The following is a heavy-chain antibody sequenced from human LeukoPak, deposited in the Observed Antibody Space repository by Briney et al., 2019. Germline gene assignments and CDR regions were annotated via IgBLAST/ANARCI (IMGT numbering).Heavy chain of an antibody. CDR3: AKDRGTIFGVVMQYFQH. D-gene: IGHD3-3*01. CDR1: GFTFSSYG. V-gene: IGHV3-30*18. Sequence: GGSLRLSCAASGFTFSSYGMHWVRQAPGKGLEWVAVISYDGSNKYYADSVKGRFTISRDNSKNTLYLQMNSLRAEDTAVYYCAKDRGTIFGVVMQYFQHWGQGTLVTASS. CDR2: ISYDGSNK. J-gene: IGHJ1*01.